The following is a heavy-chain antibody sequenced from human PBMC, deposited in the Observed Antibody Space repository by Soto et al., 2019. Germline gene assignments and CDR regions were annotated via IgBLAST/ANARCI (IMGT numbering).Heavy chain of an antibody. CDR2: IYWDDDK. J-gene: IGHJ4*02. V-gene: IGHV2-5*02. CDR1: GFSLSSTRMA. Sequence: QITLKASGPTLVKPTQTLTLTCTFSGFSLSSTRMAVGWIRQPPGKALEWLALIYWDDDKRYSPFLKSRLTITKDTSKNQVVLTMSNMDPVDTARYYCAHIVVAGLGYYFDYWGKGTLVTVSS. D-gene: IGHD6-19*01. CDR3: AHIVVAGLGYYFDY.